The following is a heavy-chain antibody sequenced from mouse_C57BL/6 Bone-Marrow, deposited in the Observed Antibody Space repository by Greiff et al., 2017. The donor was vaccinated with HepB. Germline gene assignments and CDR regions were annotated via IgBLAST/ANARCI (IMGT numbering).Heavy chain of an antibody. J-gene: IGHJ4*01. CDR2: IWSGGST. CDR3: ARLTGTDAMDY. V-gene: IGHV2-2*01. CDR1: GFSLTSYG. Sequence: QVQLKESGPGLVQPSQCLSITCTVSGFSLTSYGVHWVRQSPGKGLEWLGVIWSGGSTDYNAAFISRLSISKDNSKSQVFFKMNSLQADDTAIYYCARLTGTDAMDYWGQGTSVTVSS. D-gene: IGHD4-1*01.